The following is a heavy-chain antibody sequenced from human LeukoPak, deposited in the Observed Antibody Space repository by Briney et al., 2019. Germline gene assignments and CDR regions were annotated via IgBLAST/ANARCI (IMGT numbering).Heavy chain of an antibody. D-gene: IGHD2-15*01. V-gene: IGHV3-7*01. CDR3: AREVVVAATTSYYFDY. CDR1: GFTFSSYW. Sequence: GGSLRLSCAASGFTFSSYWMSWVRQAPRKGLEWVANIKQDGSEKYYVDSVKGRFTISRDNAKNSLYLQMNSLRAEDTAVYYCAREVVVAATTSYYFDYWGQGTLVTVSS. CDR2: IKQDGSEK. J-gene: IGHJ4*02.